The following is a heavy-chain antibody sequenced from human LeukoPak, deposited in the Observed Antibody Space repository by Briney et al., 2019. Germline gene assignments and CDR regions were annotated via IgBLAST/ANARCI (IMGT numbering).Heavy chain of an antibody. CDR3: ARGKHSDYFDY. J-gene: IGHJ4*02. Sequence: PSETLSLTCAVSGGSLSGSYWSWIRQFPGKGLEWIGFVFYTGSFNYNPSLKSRVRISVDTSRNQFSLKLSSVTAADTAVYYCARGKHSDYFDYWGQGTLVTVSS. CDR2: VFYTGSF. CDR1: GGSLSGSY. V-gene: IGHV4-59*01.